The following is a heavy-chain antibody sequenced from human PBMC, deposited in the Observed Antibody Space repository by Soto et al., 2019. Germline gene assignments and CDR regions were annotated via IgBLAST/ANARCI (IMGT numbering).Heavy chain of an antibody. D-gene: IGHD6-13*01. J-gene: IGHJ4*02. CDR2: IYSSGTT. V-gene: IGHV4-4*07. CDR3: ARNFDIAATGTAFAS. CDR1: GGSISGHY. Sequence: SETLSLTCTLSGGSISGHYWSWIWLPAGRRLQWVGRIYSSGTTNYTPSLKSRVRMSVYTDRNSFSLRLDSVTAADTAVYYCARNFDIAATGTAFASWGRGVLVTVAS.